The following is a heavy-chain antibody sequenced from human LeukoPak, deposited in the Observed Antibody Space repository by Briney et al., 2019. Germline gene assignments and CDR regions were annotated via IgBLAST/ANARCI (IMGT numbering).Heavy chain of an antibody. V-gene: IGHV3-30-3*01. D-gene: IGHD1-26*01. J-gene: IGHJ4*02. CDR1: GFTLSSYA. CDR3: ARAGQIIVGATSLDY. Sequence: PGGSLRLSCAASGFTLSSYAMHWVRQAPGKGLEWVAVISYDGSNKYYADSVKGRFTISRDNSKNTLYLQMNSLRAEDTAVYYCARAGQIIVGATSLDYWGQGTLVTVSS. CDR2: ISYDGSNK.